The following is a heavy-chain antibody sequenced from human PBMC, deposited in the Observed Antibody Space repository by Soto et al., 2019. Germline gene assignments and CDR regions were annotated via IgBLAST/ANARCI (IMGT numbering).Heavy chain of an antibody. V-gene: IGHV3-64*01. CDR3: ARVAFYDFWNGYYKHFDY. J-gene: IGHJ4*02. CDR2: ISSNGGST. CDR1: GFTFSSYA. D-gene: IGHD3-3*01. Sequence: GGSLRLSWAASGFTFSSYAMHWVRQAPGKGLEYVSAISSNGGSTYYANSVKGRFTISRDNSKNTLYLQMGSLRAEDMAVYYCARVAFYDFWNGYYKHFDYWGQGVLVTVSS.